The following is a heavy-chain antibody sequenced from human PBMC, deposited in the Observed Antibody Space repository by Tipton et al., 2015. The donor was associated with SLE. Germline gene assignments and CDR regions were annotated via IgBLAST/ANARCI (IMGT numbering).Heavy chain of an antibody. D-gene: IGHD6-13*01. V-gene: IGHV4-39*07. CDR1: GGSISSSSYY. Sequence: TLSLTCTVSGGSISSSSYYWGWIRQPPGKGLEWIGSIYYSGSTYYNPSLKSRVTISVDTSKNQFSLKLSSVTAADTAVYYCARHGFIRQQLDTLDYWGQGTLVTVSS. J-gene: IGHJ4*02. CDR2: IYYSGST. CDR3: ARHGFIRQQLDTLDY.